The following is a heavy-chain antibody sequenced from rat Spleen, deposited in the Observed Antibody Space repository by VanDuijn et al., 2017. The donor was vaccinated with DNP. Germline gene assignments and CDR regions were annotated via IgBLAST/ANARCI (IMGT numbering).Heavy chain of an antibody. CDR2: INSEGSS. CDR3: ARWPGYNPPYAMDA. V-gene: IGHV3-3*01. Sequence: EVQLQESGPGLVEPSQSLSLTCSVTGYSITSCCRWTWIRKFPGHKLEWMGYINSEGSSYYNPSLKSRISITRDTSKNQLFLQVNSVTTEDTATYHCARWPGYNPPYAMDAWGQGTSVTVSS. J-gene: IGHJ4*01. D-gene: IGHD1-4*01. CDR1: GYSITSCCR.